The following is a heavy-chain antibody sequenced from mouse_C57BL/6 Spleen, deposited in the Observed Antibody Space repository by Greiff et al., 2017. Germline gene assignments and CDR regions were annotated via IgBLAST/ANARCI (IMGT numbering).Heavy chain of an antibody. CDR2: IYPGSGST. CDR1: GYTFTSYW. CDR3: ARWYYGSSQYYFDV. V-gene: IGHV1-55*01. D-gene: IGHD1-1*01. Sequence: QVQLQQPGAELVKPGASVKMSCKASGYTFTSYWITWVKQRPGQGLEWIGDIYPGSGSTNYNEKFKSKATLTVDTSSRTAYMQLSSLTSEDSAVYYCARWYYGSSQYYFDVWGHGTTLTVSS. J-gene: IGHJ2*01.